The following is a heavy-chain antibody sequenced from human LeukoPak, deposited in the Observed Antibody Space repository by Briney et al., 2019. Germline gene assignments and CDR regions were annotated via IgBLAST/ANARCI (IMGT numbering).Heavy chain of an antibody. CDR1: GYTFTGYH. CDR3: AREGIAAAGSIDY. V-gene: IGHV1-2*02. Sequence: ASVKVSCKASGYTFTGYHMHWVRQAPGQGLEWMGWINPNSGGTNYAQKFQGRVTMTRDTSISTAYMELSRLRSDDTAVYYCAREGIAAAGSIDYWGQGTLVTVSS. J-gene: IGHJ4*02. D-gene: IGHD6-13*01. CDR2: INPNSGGT.